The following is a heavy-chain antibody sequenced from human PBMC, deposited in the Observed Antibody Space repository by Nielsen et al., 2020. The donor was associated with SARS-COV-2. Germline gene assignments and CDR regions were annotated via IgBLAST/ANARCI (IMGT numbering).Heavy chain of an antibody. Sequence: GESLKISCAASGFTFSSYAMHWVRQAPGKGLEWVAVISYDRSNKYYADSVKGRFTISRDNSKNTLYLQMNSLRAEDTAVYYCARTAGGDYGSPLSAGRYYFDYWGQGTLVTVSS. CDR3: ARTAGGDYGSPLSAGRYYFDY. CDR2: ISYDRSNK. V-gene: IGHV3-30-3*01. CDR1: GFTFSSYA. J-gene: IGHJ4*02. D-gene: IGHD4-17*01.